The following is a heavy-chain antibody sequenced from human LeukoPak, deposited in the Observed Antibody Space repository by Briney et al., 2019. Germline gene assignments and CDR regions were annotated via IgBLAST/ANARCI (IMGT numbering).Heavy chain of an antibody. D-gene: IGHD3-10*01. V-gene: IGHV3-23*01. Sequence: GGTLRLSCAASGFTFSSYGMSWVRQAPGKGLEWVSAISSSGGSTYYADSVKGRFTISRDNSKNTLYLQMNSLRAEDTAVYYCAKDYSKTSYYGSGTYYRPNWFDPWGQGTLVTVSS. CDR2: ISSSGGST. CDR1: GFTFSSYG. J-gene: IGHJ5*02. CDR3: AKDYSKTSYYGSGTYYRPNWFDP.